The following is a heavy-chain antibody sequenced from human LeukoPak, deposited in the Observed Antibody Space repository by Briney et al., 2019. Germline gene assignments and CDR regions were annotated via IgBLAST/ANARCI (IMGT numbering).Heavy chain of an antibody. Sequence: SETLSLTCTVSGGPISSYYWSWIRQPPGKGLEWIGYIYYSGSTNYNPSLKSRVTISVDTSKNQFSLKLSSVTAADTAVYYCASGSYSGWFDYWGQGTLVTVSS. CDR1: GGPISSYY. CDR3: ASGSYSGWFDY. V-gene: IGHV4-59*08. CDR2: IYYSGST. J-gene: IGHJ4*02. D-gene: IGHD1-26*01.